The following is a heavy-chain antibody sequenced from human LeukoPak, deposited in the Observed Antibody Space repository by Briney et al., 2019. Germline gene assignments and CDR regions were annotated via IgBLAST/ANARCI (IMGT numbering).Heavy chain of an antibody. V-gene: IGHV4-34*01. Sequence: SETLSLTCAVYGGSFSGYYWSWIRQPPGKGLEWIGEINHSGSTNYNPSLKSRVTISVDTSKNQFSLKLSSVTAADTAVYYCARLRRGYYDSSGYYKYYFDYWGQGTLVSVSS. CDR1: GGSFSGYY. CDR2: INHSGST. CDR3: ARLRRGYYDSSGYYKYYFDY. D-gene: IGHD3-22*01. J-gene: IGHJ4*02.